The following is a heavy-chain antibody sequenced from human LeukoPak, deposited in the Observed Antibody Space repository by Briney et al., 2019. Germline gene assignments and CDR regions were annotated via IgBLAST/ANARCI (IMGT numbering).Heavy chain of an antibody. CDR2: INPNSGGT. J-gene: IGHJ6*03. D-gene: IGHD6-13*01. V-gene: IGHV1-2*02. CDR1: GYTFTGHY. CDR3: AREVVVGLAAAGKGARGGYYYYYMDV. Sequence: ASVKVSCKASGYTFTGHYMHWVRQAPGQGLEWMGWINPNSGGTNYAQKFQGRVTMTRDTSISTAYMELSRLRSDDTAVYYCAREVVVGLAAAGKGARGGYYYYYMDVWGKGTTVTVSS.